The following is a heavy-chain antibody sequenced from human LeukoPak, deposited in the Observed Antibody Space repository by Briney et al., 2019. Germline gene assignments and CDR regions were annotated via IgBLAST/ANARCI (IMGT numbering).Heavy chain of an antibody. CDR3: AKEVHSSYHFDY. D-gene: IGHD6-13*01. J-gene: IGHJ4*02. CDR1: GGSVSSGSYY. Sequence: SETLSLTCTVSGGSVSSGSYYWSWLRQPPGKGLEWIGYIYYSRSTNYNPSLKSPVTISVDTTKNQFSLKLSSGTAADTAVYYCAKEVHSSYHFDYWGQGTLVTVSS. V-gene: IGHV4-61*01. CDR2: IYYSRST.